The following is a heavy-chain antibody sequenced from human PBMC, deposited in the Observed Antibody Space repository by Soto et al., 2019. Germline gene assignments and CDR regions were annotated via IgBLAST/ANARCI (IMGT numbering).Heavy chain of an antibody. D-gene: IGHD6-19*01. CDR3: ATSSDWSPLLDY. V-gene: IGHV1-2*02. CDR1: QYTFTNYY. CDR2: INNGCGT. J-gene: IGHJ4*02. Sequence: QVQLVQSGAEVTKPGASVKVSCKASQYTFTNYYLHWVRQAPGQRPEWMGWINNGCGTIYAQKFQGRLTMTRDTSITTADMELSRLSSDDTAFYYCATSSDWSPLLDYWGQGTLVTVSS.